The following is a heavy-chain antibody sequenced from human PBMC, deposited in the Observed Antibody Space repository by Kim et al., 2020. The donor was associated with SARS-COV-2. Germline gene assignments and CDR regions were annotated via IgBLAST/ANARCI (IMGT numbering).Heavy chain of an antibody. J-gene: IGHJ4*02. D-gene: IGHD3-22*01. CDR3: ARSAPDSTGYFDY. V-gene: IGHV3-64*02. Sequence: YYADSVKGRLTISRHNSENTLYLQVGSLRAEDMAVYFCARSAPDSTGYFDYWGQGTLVTVSS.